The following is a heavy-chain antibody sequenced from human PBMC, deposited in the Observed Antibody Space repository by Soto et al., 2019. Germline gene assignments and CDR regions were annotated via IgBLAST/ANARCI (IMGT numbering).Heavy chain of an antibody. CDR1: GFTFSSYG. Sequence: QVQLVESGGGVVQPGRSLRLSCAASGFTFSSYGMHWVRQAPGKGLEWVAVISYDGSNKYYADSVKGRFTISRDNSKNMLYLQMNSLRAEDTAVYYCAKDLDMTTVTTPNFDYWGQGTLVTVSS. V-gene: IGHV3-30*18. J-gene: IGHJ4*02. D-gene: IGHD4-17*01. CDR3: AKDLDMTTVTTPNFDY. CDR2: ISYDGSNK.